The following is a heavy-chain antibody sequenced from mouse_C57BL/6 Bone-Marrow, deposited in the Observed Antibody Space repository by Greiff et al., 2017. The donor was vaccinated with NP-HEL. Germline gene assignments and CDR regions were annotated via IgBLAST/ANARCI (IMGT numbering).Heavy chain of an antibody. CDR2: ISSGGDYI. CDR3: TRGEYYGSYYYAMDY. D-gene: IGHD1-1*01. J-gene: IGHJ4*01. V-gene: IGHV5-9-1*02. CDR1: GFTFSSYA. Sequence: EVKLVESGEGLVKPGGSLKLSCAASGFTFSSYAMSWVRQTPEKRLEWVAYISSGGDYIYYADTVKGRFTISRDYARNTLYLQMSSLKSEDTAMYYCTRGEYYGSYYYAMDYWGQGTSVTVSS.